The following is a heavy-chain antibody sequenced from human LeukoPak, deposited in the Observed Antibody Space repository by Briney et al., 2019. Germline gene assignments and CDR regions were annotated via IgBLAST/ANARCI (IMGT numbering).Heavy chain of an antibody. CDR2: ISNSGSTI. CDR3: AREHTSGTYYIDY. J-gene: IGHJ4*02. CDR1: GFTFSDYY. V-gene: IGHV3-11*01. Sequence: GGSLRLSCAASGFTFSDYYMTWIRQAPGKGLEWVSYISNSGSTIYYADSVKGRFTISRGNGKNSLYLRMNSLRAEDTAVYYCAREHTSGTYYIDYWGQGILVTVSS. D-gene: IGHD1-26*01.